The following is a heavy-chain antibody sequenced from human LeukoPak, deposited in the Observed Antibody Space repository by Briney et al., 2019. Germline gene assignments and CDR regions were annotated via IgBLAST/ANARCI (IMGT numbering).Heavy chain of an antibody. D-gene: IGHD3-9*01. V-gene: IGHV3-30*19. J-gene: IGHJ4*02. CDR2: ILYDGSNK. CDR3: ARSPHILTGENFDY. CDR1: GFTFSNYG. Sequence: PGGSLRLSCAASGFTFSNYGIHWVRQAPGKGLEWVAFILYDGSNKYYADSVKGRFTISRDNSKSTLYLQMNSLRSDDTALYYCARSPHILTGENFDYWGQGTLVTVSS.